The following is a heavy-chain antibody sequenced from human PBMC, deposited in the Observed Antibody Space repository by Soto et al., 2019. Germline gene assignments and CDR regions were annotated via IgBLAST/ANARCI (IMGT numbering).Heavy chain of an antibody. Sequence: PSETLSLTCTVSGGSISSGDYYWSWIRQPPGKGLEWIGDIYYSGSTYYNPSLKSRVTISVDTSKNQFSLKLSSVTAADTAVYYRASADYGSGSEFDPWRQGTLVTVSS. D-gene: IGHD3-10*01. J-gene: IGHJ5*02. CDR3: ASADYGSGSEFDP. V-gene: IGHV4-30-4*01. CDR2: IYYSGST. CDR1: GGSISSGDYY.